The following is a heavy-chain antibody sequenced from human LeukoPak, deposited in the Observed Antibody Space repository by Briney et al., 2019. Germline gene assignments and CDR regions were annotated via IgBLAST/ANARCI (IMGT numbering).Heavy chain of an antibody. CDR1: GGSISSGGYY. CDR3: ARDLLKAGYYFDY. J-gene: IGHJ4*02. V-gene: IGHV4-31*03. CDR2: IYYSGIT. D-gene: IGHD6-13*01. Sequence: PSQTLSLTCTVSGGSISSGGYYWSWIRQHPGKGLEWIGYIYYSGITYYNPSPKGRITISVDTSKNQFSLKLSSVTAADTAVYYCARDLLKAGYYFDYWGQGTLVTVSS.